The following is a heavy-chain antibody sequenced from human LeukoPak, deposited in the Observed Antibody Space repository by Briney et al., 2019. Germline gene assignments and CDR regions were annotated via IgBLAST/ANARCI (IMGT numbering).Heavy chain of an antibody. Sequence: PGGSLRLSCVGSGFTLTTYVMTWVRQAPGKGLEWVSAITGRGGFTSYGDSVEGRFSLYRDESKNTLFLQLNSLRVEDTAVYYCAKGFFSSAADAFDVWGQGTMVTVSS. CDR2: ITGRGGFT. CDR3: AKGFFSSAADAFDV. V-gene: IGHV3-23*01. CDR1: GFTLTTYV. J-gene: IGHJ3*01. D-gene: IGHD6-19*01.